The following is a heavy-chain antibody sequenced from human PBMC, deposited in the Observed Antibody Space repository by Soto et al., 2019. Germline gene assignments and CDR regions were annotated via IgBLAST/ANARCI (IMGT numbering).Heavy chain of an antibody. Sequence: ASVKVSCKASGYTFTSYGISWVRQAPGQGLEWMGWISAYNGNTNYAQKLQGRVTMTTDTSTSTAYMELRSLRSDDTAVYYCARAPSNEEYDFWSGYYTPRSYWGQGTLVTVSS. J-gene: IGHJ4*02. D-gene: IGHD3-3*01. CDR1: GYTFTSYG. CDR2: ISAYNGNT. V-gene: IGHV1-18*01. CDR3: ARAPSNEEYDFWSGYYTPRSY.